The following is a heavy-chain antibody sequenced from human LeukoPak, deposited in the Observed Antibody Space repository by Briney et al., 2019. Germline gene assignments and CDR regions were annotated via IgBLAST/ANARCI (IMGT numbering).Heavy chain of an antibody. V-gene: IGHV4-34*01. J-gene: IGHJ4*02. Sequence: PSETLSLTCAVYGGSFSGYYWSWIRQPPGKGLEWIGEINHRGSTNYNPSLKGRVTISVDTSKNQFSLKLSSVTAADTAVYYCARGTGIQLWLLVGLRTEYFACWGQGTLVTVSS. CDR2: INHRGST. D-gene: IGHD5-18*01. CDR1: GGSFSGYY. CDR3: ARGTGIQLWLLVGLRTEYFAC.